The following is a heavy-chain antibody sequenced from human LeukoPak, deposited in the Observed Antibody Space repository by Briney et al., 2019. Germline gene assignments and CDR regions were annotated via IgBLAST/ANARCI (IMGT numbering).Heavy chain of an antibody. J-gene: IGHJ1*01. CDR3: ARPIYSSGWDQFQH. V-gene: IGHV3-7*01. Sequence: GGSLRLSCTASGFTFRSYRMSWVRQAPGKGLEWVATIKQDGRETYYVDSLKGRFAISTHTAKNSLYLQMTSLRVEDTAVYYCARPIYSSGWDQFQHWGQGTLLSVSS. CDR1: GFTFRSYR. D-gene: IGHD6-19*01. CDR2: IKQDGRET.